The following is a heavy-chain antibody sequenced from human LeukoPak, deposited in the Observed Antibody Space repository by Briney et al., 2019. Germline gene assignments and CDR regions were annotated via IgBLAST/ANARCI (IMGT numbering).Heavy chain of an antibody. CDR1: GFTFSSYA. D-gene: IGHD6-13*01. J-gene: IGHJ6*03. CDR3: ARGRGPGQLGYMDV. V-gene: IGHV3-30-3*01. CDR2: ISYDGSNK. Sequence: GRSLRLSCAASGFTFSSYAMHWVRQAPGKGLEGVAVISYDGSNKYYADSVKGRFTISRDNSKNTLYLQMNSLRAEDTAVYYCARGRGPGQLGYMDVWGKGTTVTVSS.